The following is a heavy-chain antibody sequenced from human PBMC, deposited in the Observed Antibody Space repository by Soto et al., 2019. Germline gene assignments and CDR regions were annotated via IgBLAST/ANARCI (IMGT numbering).Heavy chain of an antibody. V-gene: IGHV1-18*01. CDR2: ISGYGGIT. J-gene: IGHJ4*02. CDR3: ATYYTGSGSYYRFDS. D-gene: IGHD3-10*01. Sequence: VQLVQSGAEVKSPGASVKVSCRSSGYSLTTYGFSWVRQAPGRGLEWMGYISGYGGITHYAEKFRGRVIMTTDTSTTTAYLDLRSLRSDDTAVYYCATYYTGSGSYYRFDSWGQGTLVTVSS. CDR1: GYSLTTYG.